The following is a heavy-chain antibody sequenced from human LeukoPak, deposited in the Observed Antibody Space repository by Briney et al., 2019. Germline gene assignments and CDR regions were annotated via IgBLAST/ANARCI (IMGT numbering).Heavy chain of an antibody. D-gene: IGHD2-2*01. CDR2: ISSSSSYI. CDR1: GFTFSSYS. V-gene: IGHV3-21*04. J-gene: IGHJ6*03. Sequence: GGSLRLSCAASGFTFSSYSMNWVRQAPGKGLEWVSSISSSSSYIYYADSVKGRFTIFRDNAKNSLYLQMNSLRAEDTALYYCARDSKYYYYMDVWGKGTTVTVSS. CDR3: ARDSKYYYYMDV.